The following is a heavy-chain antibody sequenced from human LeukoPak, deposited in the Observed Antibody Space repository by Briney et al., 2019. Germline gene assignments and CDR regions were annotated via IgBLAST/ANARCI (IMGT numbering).Heavy chain of an antibody. V-gene: IGHV3-30*02. CDR1: GFTFSSYG. CDR3: ARSGRGSSSFYRHENWYFDL. Sequence: GGSLRLSCAASGFTFSSYGMHWVRQAPGKGLEWVAFIRYDGSNKYYADSVKGRFTISRDNSKNTLYLQMNSLRAEDTAVYYCARSGRGSSSFYRHENWYFDLWGRGTLVTVSS. D-gene: IGHD6-13*01. J-gene: IGHJ2*01. CDR2: IRYDGSNK.